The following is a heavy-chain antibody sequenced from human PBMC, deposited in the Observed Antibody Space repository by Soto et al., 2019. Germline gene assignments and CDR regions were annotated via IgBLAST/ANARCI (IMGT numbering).Heavy chain of an antibody. J-gene: IGHJ6*02. CDR2: IVVGGGNT. CDR1: GFTFTSSA. D-gene: IGHD2-21*02. Sequence: PSVKVSCKASGFTFTSSAVQWVRQARGQRLEWIGWIVVGGGNTNYAQKFQERVTITRDMSTSTAYMELSSLRSEDTAVYYCAASSNYCGGDCYSPFLNYGMDVWGQGTTVTVSS. V-gene: IGHV1-58*01. CDR3: AASSNYCGGDCYSPFLNYGMDV.